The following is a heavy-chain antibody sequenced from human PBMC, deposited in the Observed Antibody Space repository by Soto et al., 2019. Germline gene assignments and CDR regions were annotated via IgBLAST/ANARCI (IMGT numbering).Heavy chain of an antibody. CDR3: ARDIVDDGRNT. Sequence: PGGPLRPSCAASVLRFSNHAMHWVRQAPGKGLEWVALIAYDGSQKYYTETVKGRFSISRDNSKYTVDLQKNSLRGDGTGVYFCARDIVDDGRNTWGEGTLVTVSS. CDR1: VLRFSNHA. V-gene: IGHV3-30*04. D-gene: IGHD4-17*01. CDR2: IAYDGSQK. J-gene: IGHJ5*02.